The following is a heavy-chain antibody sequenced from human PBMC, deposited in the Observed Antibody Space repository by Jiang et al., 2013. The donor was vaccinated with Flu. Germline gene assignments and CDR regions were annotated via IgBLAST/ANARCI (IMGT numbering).Heavy chain of an antibody. CDR1: GDSVSSNSAA. J-gene: IGHJ4*02. CDR3: ARDRWHSGSYYEAGFDY. Sequence: PGLVKPSQTLSLTCAISGDSVSSNSAAWNWIRQSPSRGLEWLGRTYYRSKWYNDYAVSVKSRITINPDTSKNQFSLQLNSVTPEDTAVYYCARDRWHSGSYYEAGFDYWGQGTLVTVSS. V-gene: IGHV6-1*01. CDR2: TYYRSKWYN. D-gene: IGHD1-26*01.